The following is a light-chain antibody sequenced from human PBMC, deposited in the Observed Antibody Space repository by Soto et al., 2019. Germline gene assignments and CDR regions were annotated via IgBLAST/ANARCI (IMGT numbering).Light chain of an antibody. CDR3: SSYTSSSISYV. V-gene: IGLV2-14*01. Sequence: QSALTQPASVSGSPGQSITISCTGTSSDVGGYNYVSWYQQHPGKAPKFMIYDVSNRPSGVSNRFSGSKSGNTASLTISGLQAEDEADYYCSSYTSSSISYVFGTGTKVTVL. CDR2: DVS. J-gene: IGLJ1*01. CDR1: SSDVGGYNY.